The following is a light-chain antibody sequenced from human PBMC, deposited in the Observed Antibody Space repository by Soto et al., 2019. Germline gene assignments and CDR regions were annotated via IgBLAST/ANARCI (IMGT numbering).Light chain of an antibody. CDR2: DAS. Sequence: EIVLTQSPATLSLSPGDRATLSCRASQSVSSYLAWYQQKPGQAPRLLIYDASNSTAGIPPRFSGSGCGTDFALTITSLEPEEFAIYYCRQRSDWPATFGGGTKVEIK. CDR1: QSVSSY. V-gene: IGKV3-11*01. J-gene: IGKJ4*01. CDR3: RQRSDWPAT.